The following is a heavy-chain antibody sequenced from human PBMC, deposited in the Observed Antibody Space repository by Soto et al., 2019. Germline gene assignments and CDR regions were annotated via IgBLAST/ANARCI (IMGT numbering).Heavy chain of an antibody. CDR1: GFTFSSYG. D-gene: IGHD3-10*01. V-gene: IGHV3-30*18. CDR3: AKDHEVRGVIVYYYYYGMDV. Sequence: GGSLRLSCAASGFTFSSYGMHWVRQAPGKGLEWVAVISYDGSNKYYADSVKGRFTISRDNSKNTLYLQMNSLRAEDTAVYYCAKDHEVRGVIVYYYYYGMDVWGQGTTVTVSS. J-gene: IGHJ6*02. CDR2: ISYDGSNK.